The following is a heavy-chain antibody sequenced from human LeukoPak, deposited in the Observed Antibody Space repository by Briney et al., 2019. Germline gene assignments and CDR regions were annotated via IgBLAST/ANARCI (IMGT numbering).Heavy chain of an antibody. CDR2: IICITGDA. V-gene: IGHV3-23*01. CDR1: GFTFDTND. D-gene: IGHD2-8*01. CDR3: AKRNEEKALDS. Sequence: PGGSLRLSCVASGFTFDTNDMSWLRQAPGQGLEGILVIICITGDAYYADSVKGRFTMSRDTSRNMLYLQMNGLRVEDTALYYCAKRNEEKALDSWGQGSLVTVSP. J-gene: IGHJ4*02.